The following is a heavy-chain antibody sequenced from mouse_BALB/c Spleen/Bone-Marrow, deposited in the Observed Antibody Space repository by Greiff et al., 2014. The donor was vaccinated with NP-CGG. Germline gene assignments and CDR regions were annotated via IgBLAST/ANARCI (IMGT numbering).Heavy chain of an antibody. Sequence: DVQLVESRGGLVKPGGSLKLSCAASGFAFSSYDMSWVRQTPEKRLEWVAYISSGGGSTYYPDTVKGRFTISRDNAKNTLYLQMSSLKSEDTAMYYCAREVLRDYFDYWGQGTTLTVSS. CDR3: AREVLRDYFDY. D-gene: IGHD1-1*01. CDR1: GFAFSSYD. J-gene: IGHJ2*01. V-gene: IGHV5-12-1*01. CDR2: ISSGGGST.